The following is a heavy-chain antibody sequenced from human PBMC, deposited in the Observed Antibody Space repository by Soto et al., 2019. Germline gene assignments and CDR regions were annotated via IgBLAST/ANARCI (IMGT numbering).Heavy chain of an antibody. CDR3: ARHGDNYGGGYFDY. D-gene: IGHD5-18*01. J-gene: IGHJ4*02. V-gene: IGHV3-66*04. Sequence: EVQLVESGGGLVQPGGSLRLSCAASGVTVSSNYMSWVRQAPGKGLEWVSVIYSDGSTYYADSVKGRFAISRDNSKNTLLLQMNSRRAEDTAVYYCARHGDNYGGGYFDYWGQGTLVTVSS. CDR2: IYSDGST. CDR1: GVTVSSNY.